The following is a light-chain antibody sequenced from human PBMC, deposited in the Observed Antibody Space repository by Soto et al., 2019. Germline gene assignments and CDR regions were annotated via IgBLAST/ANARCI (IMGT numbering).Light chain of an antibody. Sequence: EIVLTQSPGTLSLSPGERATLSCRASQSVDSSYLSWYQHKPGQAPRLLIYATSSRATGIPDRFSGSVSGTDFTLTISRLEPEDFAVYYCQRYGASSFTFGQGTNLEIK. J-gene: IGKJ2*01. CDR2: ATS. CDR3: QRYGASSFT. V-gene: IGKV3-20*01. CDR1: QSVDSSY.